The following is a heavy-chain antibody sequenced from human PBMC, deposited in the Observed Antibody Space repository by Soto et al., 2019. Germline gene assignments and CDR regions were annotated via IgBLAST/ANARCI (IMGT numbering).Heavy chain of an antibody. D-gene: IGHD2-15*01. CDR1: GFTFDDYA. CDR3: AKDLSGSYCVGGSCYSPFDS. CDR2: ISWNSGTI. J-gene: IGHJ4*02. V-gene: IGHV3-9*01. Sequence: GGSLRLSCAASGFTFDDYAMHWVRQAPGKGLEWVSGISWNSGTIVYADSVKGRFTISRDNAKNSLYLQMNSLRAEDTALYYCAKDLSGSYCVGGSCYSPFDSWGQGALVTVSS.